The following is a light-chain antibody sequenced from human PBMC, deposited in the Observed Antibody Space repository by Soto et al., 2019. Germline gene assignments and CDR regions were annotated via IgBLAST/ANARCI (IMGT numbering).Light chain of an antibody. CDR2: GVS. CDR3: QQYANSPIT. J-gene: IGKJ1*01. Sequence: EIVLTHSPCTLSLSPVESATLSFMASQPVSSNFLAWYQQKPGQAPRLLIYGVSSRASGIPGRFFGSGSGTDFTLTINRLEPEDFAVYYCQQYANSPITFGQGTKVDIK. V-gene: IGKV3-20*01. CDR1: QPVSSNF.